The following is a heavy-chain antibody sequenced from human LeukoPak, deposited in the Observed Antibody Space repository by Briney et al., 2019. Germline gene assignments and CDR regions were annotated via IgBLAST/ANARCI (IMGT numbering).Heavy chain of an antibody. V-gene: IGHV3-30*02. J-gene: IGHJ4*02. Sequence: GSLSLSCAASGFTFSTYGMHWVRQAPGKGLEWVTFTRYDGVNKYYADSVKGRFAISRDNSKNTVYLQMNGLRPEDTAVYYCAASGPVGSSWYSLDYWGQGTLVAVSS. CDR3: AASGPVGSSWYSLDY. CDR1: GFTFSTYG. D-gene: IGHD6-13*01. CDR2: TRYDGVNK.